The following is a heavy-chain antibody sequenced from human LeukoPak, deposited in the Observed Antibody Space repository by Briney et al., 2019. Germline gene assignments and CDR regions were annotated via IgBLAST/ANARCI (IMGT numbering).Heavy chain of an antibody. CDR2: IIPIFGTA. D-gene: IGHD6-13*01. V-gene: IGHV1-69*13. CDR1: GGTFSSYA. J-gene: IGHJ6*02. Sequence: VASVKVSCKASGGTFSSYAISWVRQAPGQGLEWMGGIIPIFGTANYAQKFQGRVTITADESTSTAYMELSSLRSEDTAVYYCARDRSSSSWYDYYYYGMDVWGQGTTVTVSS. CDR3: ARDRSSSSWYDYYYYGMDV.